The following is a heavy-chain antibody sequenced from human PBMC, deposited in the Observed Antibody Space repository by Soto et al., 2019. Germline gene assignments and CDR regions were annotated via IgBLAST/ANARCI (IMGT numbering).Heavy chain of an antibody. D-gene: IGHD3-22*01. V-gene: IGHV3-15*01. Sequence: GGSLRLSCAASGFAFSNAWMSWVRQAPGKGLEWVGRIKSKTDGGTTDYAAPVKGRFTISRDDSKNTLYLQMNSLKTEDTAVYYCTTHNYYDSSGYYGYWGQGTLVTVSS. CDR3: TTHNYYDSSGYYGY. J-gene: IGHJ4*02. CDR1: GFAFSNAW. CDR2: IKSKTDGGTT.